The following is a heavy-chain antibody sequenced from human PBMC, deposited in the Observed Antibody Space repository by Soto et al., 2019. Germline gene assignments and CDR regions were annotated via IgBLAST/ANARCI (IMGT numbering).Heavy chain of an antibody. CDR1: GFTLSAYS. CDR2: INSGRATI. Sequence: EVQLVESGGGLVQPGGSLRLSCAASGFTLSAYSMNWVRQAPGKGLEWISFINSGRATIYYGDSVQGRFTISRDNAKKGLQMHTNGLREEAPAVYYCARPHLDRPTYYGLDVWGQGTTVTVSS. V-gene: IGHV3-48*02. J-gene: IGHJ6*02. CDR3: ARPHLDRPTYYGLDV. D-gene: IGHD3-16*01.